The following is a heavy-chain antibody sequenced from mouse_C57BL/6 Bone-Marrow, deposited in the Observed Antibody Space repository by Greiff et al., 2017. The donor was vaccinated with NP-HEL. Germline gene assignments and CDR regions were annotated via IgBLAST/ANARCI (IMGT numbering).Heavy chain of an antibody. J-gene: IGHJ2*01. CDR2: IYPGDGDT. Sequence: VQLMQPGPELVKPGASVKISCKASGYAFSSYWMNWVKQRPGQGLEWIGRIYPGDGDTNYNQKFKGKATLTADKSSSTAYMQLSSLTSEDCAGYFSARNGCGPWGQGTTLTVSS. V-gene: IGHV1-82*01. CDR1: GYAFSSYW. D-gene: IGHD1-1*01. CDR3: ARNGCGP.